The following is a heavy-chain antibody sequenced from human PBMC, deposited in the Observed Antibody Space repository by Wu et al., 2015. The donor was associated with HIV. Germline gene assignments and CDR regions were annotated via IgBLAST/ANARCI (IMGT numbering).Heavy chain of an antibody. CDR1: GYTFTSYD. CDR3: ARRAYDSSGNWFDP. V-gene: IGHV1-2*02. D-gene: IGHD3-22*01. CDR2: INTNTGGT. Sequence: QVQLVQSGAEVKKPGASVKVSCKASGYTFTSYDINWVRQATGQGLEWMGWINTNTGGTTYAEKFQGRVTMTRDTSITTAYMELSRLRSDDTAVYYCARRAYDSSGNWFDPWGQGTLVTVSS. J-gene: IGHJ5*02.